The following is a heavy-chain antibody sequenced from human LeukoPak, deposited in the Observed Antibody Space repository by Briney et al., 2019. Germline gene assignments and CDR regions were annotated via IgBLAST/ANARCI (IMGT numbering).Heavy chain of an antibody. CDR3: ARKAGYSNYFDY. V-gene: IGHV3-48*01. CDR1: GFRFSDYS. D-gene: IGHD4-11*01. CDR2: ISSSGSPI. J-gene: IGHJ4*02. Sequence: GGSLRLSCAASGFRFSDYSMNWVRQAPGKGLEWISYISSSGSPIYYADSVKGRFTIARDNAKNSLFLQMNSLRAEDTAVYYCARKAGYSNYFDYWGQGTLVTVSS.